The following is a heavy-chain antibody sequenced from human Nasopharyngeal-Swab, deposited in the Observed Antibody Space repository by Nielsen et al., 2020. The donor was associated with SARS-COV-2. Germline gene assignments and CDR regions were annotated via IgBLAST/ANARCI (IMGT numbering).Heavy chain of an antibody. Sequence: VRQAPGKGLEWVSVISGSGITTYYADSVEGRFTISRDNSKNTLYLQMNSLRAEDTAIYYCAGDPRLRYFDYWGQGTLVTVSS. V-gene: IGHV3-23*01. CDR3: AGDPRLRYFDY. CDR2: ISGSGITT. D-gene: IGHD3-16*01. J-gene: IGHJ4*02.